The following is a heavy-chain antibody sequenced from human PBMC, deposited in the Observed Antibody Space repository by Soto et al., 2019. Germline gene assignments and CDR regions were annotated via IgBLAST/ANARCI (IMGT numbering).Heavy chain of an antibody. V-gene: IGHV4-4*02. D-gene: IGHD4-17*01. CDR1: GGSISSSNC. CDR2: IYHSGST. J-gene: IGHJ5*02. Sequence: SGTLSLTCAVSGGSISSSNCWSWVRQPPGKGLEWIGEIYHSGSTNYNPSLKSRVTISVDKSKNQFSLKVRSVTAADTAVYYCARETYGDYVGYFDPSGQGIQVT. CDR3: ARETYGDYVGYFDP.